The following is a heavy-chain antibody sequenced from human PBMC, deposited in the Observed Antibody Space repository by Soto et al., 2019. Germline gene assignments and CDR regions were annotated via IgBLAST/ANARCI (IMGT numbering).Heavy chain of an antibody. V-gene: IGHV4-61*05. CDR1: GGSISSSSYY. CDR3: ARGRNYYDSNSY. CDR2: IYYSGST. D-gene: IGHD3-22*01. Sequence: SETLSLTCTVSGGSISSSSYYWGWIRQPPGKGLEWIGYIYYSGSTNYNPSLKSRVTISVDTSKNQFSLKLSSVTAADTAVYYCARGRNYYDSNSYWGKGTLVTVSS. J-gene: IGHJ4*02.